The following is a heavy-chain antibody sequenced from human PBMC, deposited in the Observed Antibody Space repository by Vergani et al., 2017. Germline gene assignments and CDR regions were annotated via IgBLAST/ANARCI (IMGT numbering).Heavy chain of an antibody. CDR2: ISSSSSYI. Sequence: EVQLVESGGGLVKPGGSLRLSCAASGFPFSSYSMNWVRQAPGKGLEWVSSISSSSSYIYYADSVKDRFTISRDNAKNSLYLQMNSLRAEDTAVYYCARVCEDVYDSSGYYFYWYFDLWGRGTLVTVSS. CDR3: ARVCEDVYDSSGYYFYWYFDL. CDR1: GFPFSSYS. V-gene: IGHV3-21*01. D-gene: IGHD3-22*01. J-gene: IGHJ2*01.